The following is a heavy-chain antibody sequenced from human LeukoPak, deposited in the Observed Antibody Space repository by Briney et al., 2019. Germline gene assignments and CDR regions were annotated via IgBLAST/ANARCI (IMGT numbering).Heavy chain of an antibody. CDR1: GYTFTSYG. D-gene: IGHD5-24*01. Sequence: EASVKVSCKASGYTFTSYGISWVRQAPGQGLEWMGWISAYNGNTNYAQKLQGRVTMTTDTSTSTAYMELRSLRSDDTAVYYCAREQDGYNLWAKGRYSFDYWGQGTLVTVSS. V-gene: IGHV1-18*01. CDR2: ISAYNGNT. CDR3: AREQDGYNLWAKGRYSFDY. J-gene: IGHJ4*02.